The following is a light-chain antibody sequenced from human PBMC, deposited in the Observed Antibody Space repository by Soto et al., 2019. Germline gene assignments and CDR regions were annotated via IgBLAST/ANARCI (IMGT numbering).Light chain of an antibody. V-gene: IGKV1-9*01. CDR3: QQLNSYPPT. J-gene: IGKJ5*01. CDR1: QGISSY. CDR2: AAS. Sequence: IQLTQSPSSLSASVGDRVTITCRASQGISSYLAWYQQKPGKAPKLLIYAASTLQSGVPSRFSDSGSGTDCTLTISSLQPEDVATDYCQQLNSYPPTFGQGTRLEIK.